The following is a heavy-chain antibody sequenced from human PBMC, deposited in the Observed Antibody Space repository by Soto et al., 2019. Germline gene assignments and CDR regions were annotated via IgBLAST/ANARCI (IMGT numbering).Heavy chain of an antibody. D-gene: IGHD1-26*01. Sequence: GGSLRLSCAASGFTFSSYGMHWVRQAPGKGLEWVAVISYDGSNKYYADSVKGRFTISRDNSKNTLYLQMNSLRAEDTAVYYCARGRGIVGAIALAYWGQGTLVTVSS. V-gene: IGHV3-30*03. CDR1: GFTFSSYG. CDR3: ARGRGIVGAIALAY. CDR2: ISYDGSNK. J-gene: IGHJ4*02.